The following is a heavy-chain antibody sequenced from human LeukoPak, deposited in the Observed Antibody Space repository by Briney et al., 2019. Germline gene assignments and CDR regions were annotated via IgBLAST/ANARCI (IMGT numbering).Heavy chain of an antibody. CDR1: GYTFTGYY. CDR3: ARDQRFSGIRGGSSGYYFY. CDR2: INPNSGGT. J-gene: IGHJ4*02. D-gene: IGHD3-22*01. V-gene: IGHV1-2*02. Sequence: ASVKVSCKASGYTFTGYYMHWVRQAPGQGLEWMGWINPNSGGTNYAQKFQGRVTMTRDTSISTAYMELSRLRSDDTAVYYCARDQRFSGIRGGSSGYYFYWGQGTLVTVSS.